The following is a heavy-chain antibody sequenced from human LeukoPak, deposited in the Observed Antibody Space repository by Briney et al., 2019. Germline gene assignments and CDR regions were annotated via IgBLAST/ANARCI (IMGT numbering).Heavy chain of an antibody. CDR3: AITVHSSSGYADY. J-gene: IGHJ4*02. CDR1: GYSFTSYW. V-gene: IGHV5-51*01. Sequence: GESLKISCKGSGYSFTSYWIGWVRPMPGKGLEWMGIIYPGDFDTRYSPSFQGQVTISADKSISTVYLQWSSLKASDTAMYYCAITVHSSSGYADYWGQGTLVTVSS. CDR2: IYPGDFDT. D-gene: IGHD6-13*01.